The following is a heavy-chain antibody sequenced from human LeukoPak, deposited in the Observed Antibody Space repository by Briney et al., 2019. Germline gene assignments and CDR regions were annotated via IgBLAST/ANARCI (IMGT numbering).Heavy chain of an antibody. CDR2: IKKDGSDK. D-gene: IGHD2-15*01. Sequence: PGGSLRLSCAASGFTFSSYCMSWVRQAPGKGLEWVANIKKDGSDKYYGDSVKGRFTISRDNAKNSLYLQMNSLRAEDTAVYYCARDGGAFCSGGSCYFDYWGQGTLVTVSS. CDR3: ARDGGAFCSGGSCYFDY. V-gene: IGHV3-7*05. CDR1: GFTFSSYC. J-gene: IGHJ4*02.